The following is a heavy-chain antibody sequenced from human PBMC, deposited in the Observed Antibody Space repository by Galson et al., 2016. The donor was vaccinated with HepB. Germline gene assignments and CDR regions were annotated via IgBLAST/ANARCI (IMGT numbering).Heavy chain of an antibody. J-gene: IGHJ6*03. Sequence: SLRLSCAASGFTFSSYWMSWVRQAPGKGLEWVANIKQDGSEKYYVDPVKGRFTISRDNAKNSLYLQMNSLRAEDTAVYYCARDPSSWHYFFYYYMDVWGEGTTVTVSS. CDR1: GFTFSSYW. V-gene: IGHV3-7*03. D-gene: IGHD6-13*01. CDR3: ARDPSSWHYFFYYYMDV. CDR2: IKQDGSEK.